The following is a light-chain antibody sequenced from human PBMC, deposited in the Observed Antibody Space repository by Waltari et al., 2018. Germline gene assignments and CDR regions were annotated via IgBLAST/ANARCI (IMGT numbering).Light chain of an antibody. CDR2: ATS. Sequence: EIVLTQSPGTLSFSPGERATLSCGASQRVVNDLIAWYQLRPGQAPRLLIFATSTRATGIPDRFSGSVSGTDFTLTISSLEPDDFALYYYQQYGIAPLSFGGGTKVEIK. V-gene: IGKV3-20*01. CDR1: QRVVNDL. CDR3: QQYGIAPLS. J-gene: IGKJ4*01.